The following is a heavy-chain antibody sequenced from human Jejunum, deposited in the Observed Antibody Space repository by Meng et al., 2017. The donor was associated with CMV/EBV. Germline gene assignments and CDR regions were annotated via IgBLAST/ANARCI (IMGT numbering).Heavy chain of an antibody. J-gene: IGHJ6*01. Sequence: SGFTGGNSYMNWVRQAAGKGLEWVSVIYSAGQTFYADSVKGRFTISRDPSLNTVFLQMNNLRADDTAIYYCARPTIPSYYYGMDVWGQGTTVTVSS. V-gene: IGHV3-53*01. CDR3: ARPTIPSYYYGMDV. CDR1: GFTGGNSY. CDR2: IYSAGQT. D-gene: IGHD2-2*01.